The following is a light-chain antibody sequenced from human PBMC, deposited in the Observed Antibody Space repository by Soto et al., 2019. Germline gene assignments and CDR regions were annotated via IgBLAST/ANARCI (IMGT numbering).Light chain of an antibody. Sequence: QSVLAQPPSVSRAPGQRVTISCTGSNSNIGAGYDVHWYQQLPGTAPKLLIYGNTNRPSGVPDRFSVSRSGTSASLAITGLQADDEADSYCHSQDRSLNGYVFGTGTKVTVL. CDR1: NSNIGAGYD. V-gene: IGLV1-40*01. J-gene: IGLJ1*01. CDR2: GNT. CDR3: HSQDRSLNGYV.